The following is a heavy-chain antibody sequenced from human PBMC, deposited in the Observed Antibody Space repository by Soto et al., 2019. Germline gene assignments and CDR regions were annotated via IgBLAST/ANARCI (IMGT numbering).Heavy chain of an antibody. D-gene: IGHD3-16*01. Sequence: SETLSLTCTVSGGSISSSSYYWGWIRQPPGKGLEWIGSIYYSGSTYYNPSLKSRVTISVDTSKNQFSLKLSSVTAADTAVYYCARNRRGTYPVDYWGQGTLVTVSS. CDR1: GGSISSSSYY. J-gene: IGHJ4*02. V-gene: IGHV4-39*01. CDR3: ARNRRGTYPVDY. CDR2: IYYSGST.